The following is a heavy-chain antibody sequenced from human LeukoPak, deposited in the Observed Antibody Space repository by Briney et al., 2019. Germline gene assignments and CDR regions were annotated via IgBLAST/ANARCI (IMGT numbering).Heavy chain of an antibody. J-gene: IGHJ4*02. D-gene: IGHD2/OR15-2a*01. Sequence: SETLSLTCTVSGGSISGYYWSWIRQPPGKGLEWIGYIYYSGSTNYNPSLKSRVTISVDTSKTQFSLKLSSVTAADTAVYYCARARDFRDYFDCWGQGTLVTVSS. V-gene: IGHV4-59*01. CDR2: IYYSGST. CDR3: ARARDFRDYFDC. CDR1: GGSISGYY.